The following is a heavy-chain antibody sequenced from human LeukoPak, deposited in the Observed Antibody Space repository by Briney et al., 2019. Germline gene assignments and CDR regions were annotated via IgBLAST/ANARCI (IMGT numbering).Heavy chain of an antibody. D-gene: IGHD3-10*01. V-gene: IGHV3-23*01. CDR1: GITLSNYG. CDR3: ARGYGYGFGELFPPPGY. Sequence: PGGSLRLSCAVSGITLSNYGMSWVRQAPGKGLEWVAGISDRGSRTNYADSVKGRFTISTDHPKNTLYLQMNSLRAEDTAVYYCARGYGYGFGELFPPPGYWGQGTLVTVSS. J-gene: IGHJ4*02. CDR2: ISDRGSRT.